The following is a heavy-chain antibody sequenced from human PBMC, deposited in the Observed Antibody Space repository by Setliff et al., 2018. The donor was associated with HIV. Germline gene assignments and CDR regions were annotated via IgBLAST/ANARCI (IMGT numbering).Heavy chain of an antibody. J-gene: IGHJ6*03. D-gene: IGHD1-1*01. CDR2: IIPIFGTA. CDR3: ARNPQPTGTPDYYVYYYMDV. Sequence: SVKVSCKASGGTFSSYAISWVRQAPGQGLEWMGRIIPIFGTANYAQKFQGRVTITADKSTSTAYMELSSLRSEDTAVYYCARNPQPTGTPDYYVYYYMDVWGKGTTVTVSS. CDR1: GGTFSSYA. V-gene: IGHV1-69*06.